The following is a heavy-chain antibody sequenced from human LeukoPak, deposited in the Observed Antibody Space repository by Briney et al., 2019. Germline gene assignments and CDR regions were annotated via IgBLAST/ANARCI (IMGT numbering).Heavy chain of an antibody. Sequence: GGSLRLSCAASGFTFSSYAMSWVRQAPGKGLEWVSAISGSGGSTYYADSVKGRFTISRDNSKNTLYLQMNSLRAEDTAVYYCATSGGPYGDYLDYWGQGTLVTVSS. CDR3: ATSGGPYGDYLDY. V-gene: IGHV3-23*01. CDR2: ISGSGGST. J-gene: IGHJ4*02. D-gene: IGHD4-17*01. CDR1: GFTFSSYA.